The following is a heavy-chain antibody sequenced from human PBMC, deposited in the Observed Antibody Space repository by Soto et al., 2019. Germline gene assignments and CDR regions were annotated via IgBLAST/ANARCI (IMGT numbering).Heavy chain of an antibody. CDR3: ARGNSSSWDPFDY. J-gene: IGHJ4*02. Sequence: QVQLVQSGAEVKKPGSSVKVSCKASGGTFSSYTISWVRQAPGQGLEWMGRIIPMLGIANYAQKFQGRVTIPADKSTSTAYMGLSSLRSEDTAVYYCARGNSSSWDPFDYWGQGSLVTVSS. CDR2: IIPMLGIA. V-gene: IGHV1-69*02. D-gene: IGHD6-13*01. CDR1: GGTFSSYT.